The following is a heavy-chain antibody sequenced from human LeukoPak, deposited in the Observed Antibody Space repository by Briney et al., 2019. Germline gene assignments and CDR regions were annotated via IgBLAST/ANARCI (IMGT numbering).Heavy chain of an antibody. D-gene: IGHD6-19*01. CDR2: ISSSSSYI. V-gene: IGHV3-21*01. Sequence: PGGSLRLSCAASGFTFSSYSMNWVRQAPGKGLEWVSSISSSSSYIYYADSVKGRLTISRDNAKNSLYLQMNSLRAEDTAVYYCARAPYSSGWYGFDYWGQGTLVTVSP. CDR1: GFTFSSYS. CDR3: ARAPYSSGWYGFDY. J-gene: IGHJ4*02.